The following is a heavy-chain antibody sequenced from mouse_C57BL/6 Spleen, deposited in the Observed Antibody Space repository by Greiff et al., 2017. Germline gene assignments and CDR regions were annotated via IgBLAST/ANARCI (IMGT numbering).Heavy chain of an antibody. Sequence: QVQLQQPGAELVKPGASVKLSCKASGYTFTSYWMNWVQQRPGRGLEWIGRIDPNSGGTKYNEKFKSKATLTVDKPSSTAYMQLSSLTSEDSAVYYCATQGGYEYDVGFAYWGQVSLGTVSA. CDR2: IDPNSGGT. J-gene: IGHJ3*01. D-gene: IGHD2-4*01. V-gene: IGHV1-72*01. CDR3: ATQGGYEYDVGFAY. CDR1: GYTFTSYW.